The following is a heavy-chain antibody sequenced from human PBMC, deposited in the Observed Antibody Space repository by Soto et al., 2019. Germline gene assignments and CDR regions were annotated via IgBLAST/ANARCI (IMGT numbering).Heavy chain of an antibody. V-gene: IGHV3-48*02. Sequence: GGSLRLSCVASGYTFSDYSMNWVRQAPGKGLEWVSYFGTSRKYIYYADSVRGRFTISRDDAKNSLYLRLNSLRDEYTALYYCVRDRDWAFDIWGQGTMVTVSS. D-gene: IGHD3-9*01. J-gene: IGHJ3*02. CDR3: VRDRDWAFDI. CDR2: FGTSRKYI. CDR1: GYTFSDYS.